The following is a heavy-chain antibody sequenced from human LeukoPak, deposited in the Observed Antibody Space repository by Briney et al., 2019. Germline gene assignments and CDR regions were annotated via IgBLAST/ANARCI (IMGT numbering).Heavy chain of an antibody. J-gene: IGHJ4*02. CDR3: AKAVEAAAGTGFYFDY. Sequence: GGSLRLSCAASGFTFSSYAMSWVRQAPGKGLEWVSAISGSGGSTYYADSVKGRFTISRDNCKNTLYLQMNSLRAEDTAVYYCAKAVEAAAGTGFYFDYWGQGTLVTVSS. CDR1: GFTFSSYA. CDR2: ISGSGGST. V-gene: IGHV3-23*01. D-gene: IGHD6-13*01.